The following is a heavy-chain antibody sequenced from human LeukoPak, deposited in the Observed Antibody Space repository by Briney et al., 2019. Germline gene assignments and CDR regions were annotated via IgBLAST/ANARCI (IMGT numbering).Heavy chain of an antibody. V-gene: IGHV3-30*18. Sequence: GRSQRLSCAASGFTFSSYGMHWVRQAPGKGLEWVAVISYDGSNKYYADSVKGRFTISRDNSKNTLYLQMNSLRAEDTAVYYCAKDRASSGWLKSYYYGMDVWGQGTTVTVSS. J-gene: IGHJ6*02. D-gene: IGHD6-19*01. CDR3: AKDRASSGWLKSYYYGMDV. CDR1: GFTFSSYG. CDR2: ISYDGSNK.